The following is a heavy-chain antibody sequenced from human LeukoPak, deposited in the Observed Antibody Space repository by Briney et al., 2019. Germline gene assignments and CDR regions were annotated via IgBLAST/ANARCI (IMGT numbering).Heavy chain of an antibody. CDR2: IIPIFGTA. Sequence: SVKVSCKASGGTFSSYAISWVRQAPGQGLEWMGGIIPIFGTANYAQKFQGRVTITADESTSTAYMELSSLRSEDTAVYYCARDPEPPSYCSSTSCAGAWPTHHYWGQGTLVTVSS. J-gene: IGHJ4*02. V-gene: IGHV1-69*13. CDR3: ARDPEPPSYCSSTSCAGAWPTHHY. CDR1: GGTFSSYA. D-gene: IGHD2-2*01.